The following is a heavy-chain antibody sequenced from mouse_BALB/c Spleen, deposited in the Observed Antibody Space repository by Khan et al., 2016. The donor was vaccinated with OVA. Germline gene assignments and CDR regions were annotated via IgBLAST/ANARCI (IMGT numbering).Heavy chain of an antibody. V-gene: IGHV1S137*01. Sequence: VQLQESGAELVRPGVSVKISCKGSGYTFTDFAMHWMKQSHAKSLEWIGVISTYYGDTTHNQKFKGKATMTVDKSSSTGTMELARLTSEASAIYYCVRGSGEYRFAYGCQGTLVTVSA. J-gene: IGHJ3*01. CDR3: VRGSGEYRFAY. CDR1: GYTFTDFA. D-gene: IGHD1-3*01. CDR2: ISTYYGDT.